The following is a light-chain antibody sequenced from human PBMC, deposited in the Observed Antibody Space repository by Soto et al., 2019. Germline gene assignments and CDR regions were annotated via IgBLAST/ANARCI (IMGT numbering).Light chain of an antibody. CDR2: VVS. J-gene: IGLJ2*01. CDR3: SSYTSSSNVV. Sequence: QSVLTQPASVSGSPGQSITISCTGTSSDVGGYNYVSWYQQHPGKAPKLMIYVVSNRPSGVSNRFPGSKSGNTASLTISGLQAEDEADYYCSSYTSSSNVVFGGGTKVTGL. CDR1: SSDVGGYNY. V-gene: IGLV2-14*01.